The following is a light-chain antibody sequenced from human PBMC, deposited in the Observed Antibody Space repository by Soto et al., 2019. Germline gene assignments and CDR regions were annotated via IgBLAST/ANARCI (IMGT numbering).Light chain of an antibody. V-gene: IGLV2-14*01. CDR1: SSDVGGYNY. CDR2: DVS. J-gene: IGLJ1*01. CDR3: SSYTCSSYYV. Sequence: QSALTQPASVSGSPGQPITISCTGTSSDVGGYNYVSWYQQHPGKAPKLMIYDVSNRPSGVSNRFSGSKSGNTASLTISVLQAEDEADYYCSSYTCSSYYVFGTGTKVTVL.